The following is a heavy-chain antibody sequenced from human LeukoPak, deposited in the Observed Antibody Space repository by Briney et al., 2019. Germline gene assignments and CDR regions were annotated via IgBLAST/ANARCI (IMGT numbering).Heavy chain of an antibody. J-gene: IGHJ4*02. D-gene: IGHD3-10*01. Sequence: QPGGTLRLSCAASGFIFDDYGMSWVRQVPGKGLEWVSGINWNGGSTGYADSVKGRFTISRDNAKNSLYLQMNSLRAEDTALYYCARDLLLSELLWFGGRGGFDYWGQGTLVTVSS. CDR1: GFIFDDYG. CDR2: INWNGGST. CDR3: ARDLLLSELLWFGGRGGFDY. V-gene: IGHV3-20*04.